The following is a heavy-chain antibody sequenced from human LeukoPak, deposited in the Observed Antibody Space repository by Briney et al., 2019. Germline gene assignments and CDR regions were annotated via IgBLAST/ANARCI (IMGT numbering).Heavy chain of an antibody. CDR1: GYTFTGYH. CDR3: ARSHYYDSSTHIDY. CDR2: INPNSGVT. V-gene: IGHV1-2*06. Sequence: GASVKVSCKASGYTFTGYHVHWVRQAPGQGLEWVGRINPNSGVTNYAQKFQGRVTMTRHTSITTAHMELSSLRSEDTAVYYCARSHYYDSSTHIDYWGQGTLVTVSS. J-gene: IGHJ4*02. D-gene: IGHD3-22*01.